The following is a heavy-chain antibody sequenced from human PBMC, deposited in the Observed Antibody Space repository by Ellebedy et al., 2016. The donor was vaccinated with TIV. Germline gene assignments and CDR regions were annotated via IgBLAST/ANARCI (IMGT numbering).Heavy chain of an antibody. D-gene: IGHD1-20*01. J-gene: IGHJ4*02. CDR1: GGSISSYY. CDR3: ARPPGRYNWHFDY. Sequence: MPSETLSLTCTVSGGSISSYYWSWIRQPPGKGLEWIGFIYYSGTTNYNPSLKSRVTVSVDTSKNQFSLKVSFVTSADTAVYYCARPPGRYNWHFDYWGQGTLATVSS. CDR2: IYYSGTT. V-gene: IGHV4-59*01.